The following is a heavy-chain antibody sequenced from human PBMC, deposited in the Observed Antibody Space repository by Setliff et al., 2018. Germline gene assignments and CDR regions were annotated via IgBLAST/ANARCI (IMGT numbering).Heavy chain of an antibody. D-gene: IGHD2-2*01. Sequence: GESLKISCKGSGYSFSNFWIGWVRQMPGKGLEWMGIIYPGDSHTRYSPSFQGQVTMSADKSINTAYLQWSNLNGLTTDDTAKYFCAKDRWGYADPWGQGTLVTVSS. J-gene: IGHJ5*02. V-gene: IGHV5-51*01. CDR2: IYPGDSHT. CDR3: AKDRWGYADP. CDR1: GYSFSNFW.